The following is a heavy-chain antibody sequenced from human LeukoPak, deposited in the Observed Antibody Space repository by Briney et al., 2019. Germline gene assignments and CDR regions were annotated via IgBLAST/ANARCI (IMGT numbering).Heavy chain of an antibody. J-gene: IGHJ4*02. CDR2: IIPIFGTA. D-gene: IGHD3-10*01. V-gene: IGHV1-69*13. CDR1: GGTFSSYA. CDR3: ARDLHRYYYGSGSPANFDY. Sequence: SVKVSCKASGGTFSSYAISWVRQAPGQGLEWMGGIIPIFGTANYAQKFQGRVTITADESTSTAYMELSSLRSEDTAVYYCARDLHRYYYGSGSPANFDYWGQGTLVTVSS.